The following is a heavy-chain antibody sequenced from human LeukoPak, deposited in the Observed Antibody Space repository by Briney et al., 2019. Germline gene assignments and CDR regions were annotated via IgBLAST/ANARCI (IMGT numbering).Heavy chain of an antibody. CDR3: ASGFIAMAGTIFDY. J-gene: IGHJ4*02. CDR2: INGSGGST. D-gene: IGHD6-19*01. V-gene: IGHV3-23*01. CDR1: GFTFSSYA. Sequence: GGSLRLSCAASGFTFSSYAMSWVRQAPGKGLEWVSAINGSGGSTYYADSVKGRFTISRDNSKNTLYLQMNSLRAEDTAVYYCASGFIAMAGTIFDYWDQGTLVTVSS.